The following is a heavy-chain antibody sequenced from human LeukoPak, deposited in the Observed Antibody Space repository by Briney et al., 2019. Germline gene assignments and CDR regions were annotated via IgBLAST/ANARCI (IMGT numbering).Heavy chain of an antibody. CDR1: GYTFTGYY. J-gene: IGHJ4*02. CDR3: ARELGYCSSTSCYYYFDY. Sequence: GASVKVSCKASGYTFTGYYMHWVRQAPGQGLEWMGWINPNSGGTNYAQKLQGRVTMTRDTSISTAYMELSRLRSDDTAVYYCARELGYCSSTSCYYYFDYWGQGTLVTVSS. CDR2: INPNSGGT. V-gene: IGHV1-2*02. D-gene: IGHD2-2*01.